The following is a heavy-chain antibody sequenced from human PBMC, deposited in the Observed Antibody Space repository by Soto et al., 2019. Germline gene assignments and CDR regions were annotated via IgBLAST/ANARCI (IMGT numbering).Heavy chain of an antibody. CDR3: ARGQEGIVATH. V-gene: IGHV4-34*01. D-gene: IGHD5-12*01. J-gene: IGHJ4*02. CDR1: GGSLSGYY. Sequence: QVQLQQWGAGLLKPSETLSLTCAVNGGSLSGYYWSWIRQPPGKGLEGIGEIKDGGSTNYSPSLRGRVTISADTSKNQFSLRLNSVTAADTAVYFCARGQEGIVATHWDQGTLVTVSS. CDR2: IKDGGST.